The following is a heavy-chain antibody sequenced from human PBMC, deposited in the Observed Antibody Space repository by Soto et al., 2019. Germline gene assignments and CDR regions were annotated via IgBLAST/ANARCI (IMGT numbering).Heavy chain of an antibody. D-gene: IGHD3-16*01. V-gene: IGHV1-8*01. CDR1: GYTFTSYD. J-gene: IGHJ5*02. CDR2: MNPNSGNT. Sequence: RASVKVSCKASGYTFTSYDINWVQQATGQGLEWMGWMNPNSGNTGYAQKFQGRVTMTRNTSISTAYMELSSLRSEDTAVYYCSVAPRDIMITFGGVIGFDPWGQGTLVTVSS. CDR3: SVAPRDIMITFGGVIGFDP.